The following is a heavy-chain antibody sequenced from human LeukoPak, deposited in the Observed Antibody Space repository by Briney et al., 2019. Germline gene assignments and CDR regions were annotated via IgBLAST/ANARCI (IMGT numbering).Heavy chain of an antibody. Sequence: KASETLSLTCTVSGGSISSYYWSWIRQPPGKGLEWIGYIYYSGSTNYNPSLKSRVTISVDTSKNQFSLKLSSVTAADTAVYYCARDYRVRTSWYFDLWGRGTLVTVSS. D-gene: IGHD3-10*01. CDR3: ARDYRVRTSWYFDL. V-gene: IGHV4-59*01. CDR1: GGSISSYY. CDR2: IYYSGST. J-gene: IGHJ2*01.